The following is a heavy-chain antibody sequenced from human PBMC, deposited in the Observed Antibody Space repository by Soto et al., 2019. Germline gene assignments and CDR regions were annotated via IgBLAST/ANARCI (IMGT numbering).Heavy chain of an antibody. D-gene: IGHD6-19*01. J-gene: IGHJ3*02. CDR1: GYTFTSYG. Sequence: ASVKVSCKASGYTFTSYGISWVRQAPGQGLEWMGWISAYNGNTNYAQKLQGRVTMTTDTSTSTAYMELRSLRSDDTAVYYCVIVAGQIVEFQAVDRHDFDIWGQGTMVTVSS. CDR3: VIVAGQIVEFQAVDRHDFDI. V-gene: IGHV1-18*01. CDR2: ISAYNGNT.